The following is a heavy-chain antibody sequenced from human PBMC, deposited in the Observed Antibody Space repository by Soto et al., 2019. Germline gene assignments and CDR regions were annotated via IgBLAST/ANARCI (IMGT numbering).Heavy chain of an antibody. D-gene: IGHD6-13*01. CDR2: IYYSGST. V-gene: IGHV4-61*08. Sequence: PSETLSLTCTVSGGSISSGGYYWSWIRQHPGKGLEWIGYIYYSGSTNYNPSLKSRVTISVDTSKNQFSLKLSPVTAADTAVYYCARGRRRAGLAAAGNLDYGYPEALLTVST. CDR3: ARGRRRAGLAAAGNLDY. J-gene: IGHJ4*02. CDR1: GGSISSGGYY.